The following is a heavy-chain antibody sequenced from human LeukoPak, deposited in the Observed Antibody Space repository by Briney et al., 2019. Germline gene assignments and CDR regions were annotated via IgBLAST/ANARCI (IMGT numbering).Heavy chain of an antibody. D-gene: IGHD3-10*01. CDR2: IRFDGGNK. CDR1: GFTFSNYN. Sequence: GGSLRPSCAASGFTFSNYNMNWVRQAPGKGLEWVASIRFDGGNKYYAESVKGRVTISRDNSKNTLYLQMNSLRPEDTAVFYCARGRGSGTTYYMDVWGKGTTVTISS. J-gene: IGHJ6*03. V-gene: IGHV3-30*02. CDR3: ARGRGSGTTYYMDV.